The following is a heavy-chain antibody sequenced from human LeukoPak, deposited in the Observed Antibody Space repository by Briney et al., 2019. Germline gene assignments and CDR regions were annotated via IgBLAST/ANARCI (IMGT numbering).Heavy chain of an antibody. Sequence: SETLSLTCTVSGGFISSYYWSWIRQPPGKGLEWIGYIYYSGSTNYNPSLKSRVTISVDTSKNQFSLKLSSVTAADTAVYYCARGTRGGVPYSSGWPAVPYYYYMDVWGKGTTVTVSS. CDR1: GGFISSYY. J-gene: IGHJ6*03. CDR2: IYYSGST. D-gene: IGHD6-19*01. CDR3: ARGTRGGVPYSSGWPAVPYYYYMDV. V-gene: IGHV4-59*12.